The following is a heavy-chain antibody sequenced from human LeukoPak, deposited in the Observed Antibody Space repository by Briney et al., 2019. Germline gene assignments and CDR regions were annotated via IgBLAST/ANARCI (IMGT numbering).Heavy chain of an antibody. V-gene: IGHV3-7*01. CDR3: VDVDTSA. J-gene: IGHJ5*02. CDR2: IIPDGSAK. CDR1: GFTFSSCW. D-gene: IGHD5-12*01. Sequence: GGSLRLSRAASGFTFSSCWMSWVRQAPGKGLEWVASIIPDGSAKYYVDSVKGRFTISRDNAKNSLYLQVNSLRIEDTAVYYCVDVDTSAWGQGTLVTVSS.